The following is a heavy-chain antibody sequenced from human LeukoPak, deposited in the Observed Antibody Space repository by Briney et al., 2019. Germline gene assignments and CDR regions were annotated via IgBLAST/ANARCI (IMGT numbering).Heavy chain of an antibody. CDR3: ARTYLHSGSYSFDY. V-gene: IGHV2-70*11. D-gene: IGHD1-26*01. J-gene: IGHJ4*02. CDR1: GFSLSTSGMC. CDR2: IDWDDDK. Sequence: SGPALVKPTQTLTLTCTFPGFSLSTSGMCVSWIRQPPGKALEWLARIDWDDDKYYSTSLKTRLTISKDTSKNQVVLTMTNMDPVDTATYYCARTYLHSGSYSFDYWGQGTLVTAS.